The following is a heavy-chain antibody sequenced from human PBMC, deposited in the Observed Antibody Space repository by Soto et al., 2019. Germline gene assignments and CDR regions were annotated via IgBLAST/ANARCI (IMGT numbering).Heavy chain of an antibody. V-gene: IGHV2-5*01. CDR2: IYWNDDS. CDR3: AHRGYGDYPRYNWFDP. D-gene: IGHD4-17*01. CDR1: GFSLTTGGAC. Sequence: QITLKESGPTLVKPTQTLTLTCTFSGFSLTTGGACVGWIRQPPGKALEWLALIYWNDDSRYSPSLNSRLTITKDTSKNQVVLRMTNMDPVDTATYYGAHRGYGDYPRYNWFDPWGQGILVIVS. J-gene: IGHJ5*02.